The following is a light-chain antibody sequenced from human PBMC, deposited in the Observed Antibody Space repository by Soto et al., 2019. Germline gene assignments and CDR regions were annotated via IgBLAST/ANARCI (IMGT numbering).Light chain of an antibody. CDR2: GAS. CDR1: QSLNTH. Sequence: DIQMTQSPSSLSASVGDRVTITCRASQSLNTHLTWYQQKPGKAPKLLIYGASTLQGGVPSRFSGSGSATDFTLTISSLQPEDFATYFCQQSYSAPYTFGQGTRLEIK. V-gene: IGKV1-39*01. J-gene: IGKJ2*01. CDR3: QQSYSAPYT.